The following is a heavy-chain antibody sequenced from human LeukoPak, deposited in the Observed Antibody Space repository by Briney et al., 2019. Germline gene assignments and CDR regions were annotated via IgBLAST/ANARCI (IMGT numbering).Heavy chain of an antibody. D-gene: IGHD6-6*01. CDR1: GSSISSDSY. V-gene: IGHV4-38-2*02. J-gene: IGHJ4*02. Sequence: SETLSLTCTVSGSSISSDSYWGWIRQPPGKGLEWIGSIYHSESTYYNPSLKSRVTISVDTSKNQFSLKLNSLTAADTAVYYCAREGVYSSSFGPEDYWGLGTLVTVSS. CDR3: AREGVYSSSFGPEDY. CDR2: IYHSEST.